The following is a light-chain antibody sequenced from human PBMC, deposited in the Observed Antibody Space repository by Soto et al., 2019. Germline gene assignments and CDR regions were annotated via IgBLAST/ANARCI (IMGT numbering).Light chain of an antibody. Sequence: QSVLTQPPSVSGAPGQRVTISCTGSSSNIGARFDVHWYRHLPGTAPKLLISVNTNGPSGVADRFSGSKSGTSASLAIAGLRAEVEADYYCQSYDSSLAGFVFGTGTKVTVL. CDR1: SSNIGARFD. CDR2: VNT. CDR3: QSYDSSLAGFV. J-gene: IGLJ1*01. V-gene: IGLV1-40*01.